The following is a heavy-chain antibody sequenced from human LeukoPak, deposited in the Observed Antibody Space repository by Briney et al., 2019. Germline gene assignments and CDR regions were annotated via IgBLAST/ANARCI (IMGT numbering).Heavy chain of an antibody. V-gene: IGHV4-34*01. CDR2: INHSGST. CDR3: ASILGY. Sequence: SETLSLTCAVYGGSFSGYYWSWIRQPPGKGLEWIGEINHSGSTNYNPSLKSRVTISVDTSKNQFSLKLSSVTAADTAVYYCASILGYWGRGTLVTVSS. J-gene: IGHJ4*02. CDR1: GGSFSGYY. D-gene: IGHD2-15*01.